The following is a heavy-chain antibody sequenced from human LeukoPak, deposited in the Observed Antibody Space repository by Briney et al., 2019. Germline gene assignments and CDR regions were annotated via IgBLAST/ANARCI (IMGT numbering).Heavy chain of an antibody. CDR2: INPSGGST. CDR1: GYTLTSYY. CDR3: ARGGYAAAAGTVGAFDI. Sequence: ASVKVSCKASGYTLTSYYMHWVRQAPGQGLEWMGIINPSGGSTSYAQKFQGRVTMTRDTSTSTVYMELSSLRSEDTAVYYCARGGYAAAAGTVGAFDIWGQGTMVTVSS. J-gene: IGHJ3*02. D-gene: IGHD6-13*01. V-gene: IGHV1-46*01.